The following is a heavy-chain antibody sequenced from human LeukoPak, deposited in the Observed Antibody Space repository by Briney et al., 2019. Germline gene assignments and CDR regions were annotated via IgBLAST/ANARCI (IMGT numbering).Heavy chain of an antibody. Sequence: GGSLRLSCAASGFTFSSHAMHWVRQAPGKGLEWVANINQDGNEKYSVDSVKGRFTISRDNAKNSLYLQMNSLRAEDTAVYYCARCHRDYYDSSAHSYNWFDPWGQGTLVTVSS. D-gene: IGHD3-22*01. J-gene: IGHJ5*02. V-gene: IGHV3-7*01. CDR2: INQDGNEK. CDR1: GFTFSSHA. CDR3: ARCHRDYYDSSAHSYNWFDP.